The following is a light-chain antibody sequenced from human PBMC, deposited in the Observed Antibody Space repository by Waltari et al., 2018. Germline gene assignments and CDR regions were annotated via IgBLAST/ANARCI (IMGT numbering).Light chain of an antibody. CDR2: DAS. Sequence: EIVLTQSPGTLSLSPGERATLSCRASQSVRKDLSWYQQKPGQAPRLPSYDASTRATGIPDRFSGSWWGTDFSLTISRLEPEDFAVYYCQKYGTLPATFGQGTKVQ. CDR3: QKYGTLPAT. V-gene: IGKV3-20*01. CDR1: QSVRKD. J-gene: IGKJ1*01.